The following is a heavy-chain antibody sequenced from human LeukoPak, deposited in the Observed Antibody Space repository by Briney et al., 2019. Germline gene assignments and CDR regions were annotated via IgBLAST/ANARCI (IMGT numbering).Heavy chain of an antibody. Sequence: PGGSLRLSCAASGFTFSSYEMNWVRQAPGKGLEWVAYITSSGRIIYYADSVKGRFTISRDNTKNSLYLQMNSLRAEDTAVYYCASTGGYGSGTYDYYYFGMDVWGQRTTVTFSS. J-gene: IGHJ6*02. CDR2: ITSSGRII. V-gene: IGHV3-48*03. CDR3: ASTGGYGSGTYDYYYFGMDV. D-gene: IGHD3-10*01. CDR1: GFTFSSYE.